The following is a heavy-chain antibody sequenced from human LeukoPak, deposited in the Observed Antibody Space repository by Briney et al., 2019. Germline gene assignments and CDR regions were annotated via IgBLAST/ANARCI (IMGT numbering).Heavy chain of an antibody. D-gene: IGHD2-2*01. CDR1: GYTFTSYG. CDR3: ARDPPGGYCSSTSCTNWFDP. Sequence: ASVKVSCKASGYTFTSYGISWVLQAPGQGLEWMGWISAYNGNTNYAQKLQGRVTMTTDTSTSTAYMELRSLRSDDTAVYYCARDPPGGYCSSTSCTNWFDPWGQGTLVTVSS. J-gene: IGHJ5*02. V-gene: IGHV1-18*01. CDR2: ISAYNGNT.